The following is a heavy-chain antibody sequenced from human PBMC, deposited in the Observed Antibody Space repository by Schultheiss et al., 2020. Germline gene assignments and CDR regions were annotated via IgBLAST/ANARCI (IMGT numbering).Heavy chain of an antibody. CDR2: ISNGGRAI. Sequence: GGSLRLSCGASGFTFSDHYMSWIRQAPGKGLEWVSYISNGGRAIFYADSVKGRFTVSRDNTKNSLYLQMNSLRAEDTAVYYCARDSAPGLSAGIDGVFMDIWGRGTTVTGSS. D-gene: IGHD2-8*02. CDR3: ARDSAPGLSAGIDGVFMDI. CDR1: GFTFSDHY. V-gene: IGHV3-11*01. J-gene: IGHJ6*03.